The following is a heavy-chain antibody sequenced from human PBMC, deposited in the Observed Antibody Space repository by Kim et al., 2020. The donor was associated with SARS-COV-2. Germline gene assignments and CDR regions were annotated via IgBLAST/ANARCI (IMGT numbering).Heavy chain of an antibody. Sequence: ADSVKGRFTISRDNAKNSLYLQMNSLRAEDTAVYYCARDRDIAAAGTVDYWGQGTLVTVSS. V-gene: IGHV3-21*01. D-gene: IGHD6-13*01. J-gene: IGHJ4*02. CDR3: ARDRDIAAAGTVDY.